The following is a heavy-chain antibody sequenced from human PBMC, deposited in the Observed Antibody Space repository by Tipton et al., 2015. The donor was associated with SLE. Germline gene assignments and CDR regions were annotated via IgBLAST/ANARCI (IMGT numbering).Heavy chain of an antibody. CDR2: IDPSDSYT. J-gene: IGHJ4*02. Sequence: VQLVQSGAEVKKPGESLRISCKGSGYSFTSYWISWVRQMPGKGLEWMGRIDPSDSYTNYSPSFQGHVTISADKSISTAYLQWSSLKASDTAMYYCARDPAALMARGVHFDYWGQGTLVTVSS. CDR1: GYSFTSYW. D-gene: IGHD3-10*01. V-gene: IGHV5-10-1*01. CDR3: ARDPAALMARGVHFDY.